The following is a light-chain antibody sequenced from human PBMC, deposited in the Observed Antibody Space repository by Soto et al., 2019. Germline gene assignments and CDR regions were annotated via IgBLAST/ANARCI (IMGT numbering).Light chain of an antibody. Sequence: ESVLTQSPGTLSLSLGERATLSCRASQSVSSSYLAWYQQKPGQAPRLLIYGASSRATGIPDRFSGSGSGTDFTLTISRLEPEDFAVYYCQQRNIWPPVTFGQGTRLEIK. V-gene: IGKV3D-20*02. CDR1: QSVSSSY. J-gene: IGKJ5*01. CDR3: QQRNIWPPVT. CDR2: GAS.